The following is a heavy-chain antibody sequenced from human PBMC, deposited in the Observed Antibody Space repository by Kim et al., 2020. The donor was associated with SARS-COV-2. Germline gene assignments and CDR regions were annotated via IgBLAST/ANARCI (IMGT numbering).Heavy chain of an antibody. D-gene: IGHD3-22*01. CDR3: ARGRGGISMLVVVITAAEYYFDF. Sequence: SESLCLTCAVYGGSFSDYSLSWIRQPLGKGLEWIGEINHRGSTNYNPSVKSRVTISVDTPKNQFSLQLSSVPAADTAVYYCARGRGGISMLVVVITAAEYYFDFGGRGTLVTVSS. J-gene: IGHJ4*02. CDR2: INHRGST. CDR1: GGSFSDYS. V-gene: IGHV4-34*01.